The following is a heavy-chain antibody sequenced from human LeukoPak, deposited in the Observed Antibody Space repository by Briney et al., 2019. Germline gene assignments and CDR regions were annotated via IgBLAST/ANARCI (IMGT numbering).Heavy chain of an antibody. J-gene: IGHJ5*02. CDR1: GYTLTELS. CDR3: ARMVGEPALGGYWFDP. D-gene: IGHD3-10*02. Sequence: ASVKVSCKVSGYTLTELSMHWVRQAPGKGLEWMGGFDPEDGETIYAQKFQGRVTMTEETSTDKAYMELSSLRSEDTAVYYCARMVGEPALGGYWFDPWGQGTLVTVSS. CDR2: FDPEDGET. V-gene: IGHV1-24*01.